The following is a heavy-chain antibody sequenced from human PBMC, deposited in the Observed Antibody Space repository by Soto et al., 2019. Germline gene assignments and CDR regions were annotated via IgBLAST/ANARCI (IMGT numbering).Heavy chain of an antibody. V-gene: IGHV4-30-2*01. CDR1: GGSISSSSYS. D-gene: IGHD3-10*01. CDR2: IYHSGST. CDR3: ARDRGVGQWFGDGWFDP. J-gene: IGHJ5*02. Sequence: SETLSLTCAVSGGSISSSSYSWSLLRQPAGKGLEWIGEIYHSGSTNYNPSLKSRVTISVDKSKNQFSLKLSSVTAADTAVYYCARDRGVGQWFGDGWFDPWGQGTLVTVSS.